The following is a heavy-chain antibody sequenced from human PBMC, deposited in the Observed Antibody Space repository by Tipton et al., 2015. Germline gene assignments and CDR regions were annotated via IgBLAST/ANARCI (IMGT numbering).Heavy chain of an antibody. V-gene: IGHV4-59*01. D-gene: IGHD5-24*01. CDR1: SDSLSTYY. J-gene: IGHJ5*02. CDR2: IYYNGNT. CDR3: ATLVDGYSRIP. Sequence: TLSLTCSVSSDSLSTYYWSWIRQSPGKGLEWIGYIYYNGNTKYNPSLKGRVTILVDTSKNQFSLKVNSVTAADTAVYYCATLVDGYSRIPWGQGTRVIVSS.